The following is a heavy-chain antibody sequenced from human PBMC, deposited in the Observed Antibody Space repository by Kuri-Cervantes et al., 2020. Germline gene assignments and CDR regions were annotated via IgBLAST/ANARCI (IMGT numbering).Heavy chain of an antibody. Sequence: GGSLRLSCAASGFNFSSYGMHWVRQAPGKGLEWVAVIWYDGSNKYYADSVKGRFTISRDNSKNTLYLQMNSLRAEDTAVYYCTRFIDGFVRYWGQGILVTVSS. CDR2: IWYDGSNK. V-gene: IGHV3-33*08. J-gene: IGHJ4*02. CDR3: TRFIDGFVRY. CDR1: GFNFSSYG. D-gene: IGHD5-24*01.